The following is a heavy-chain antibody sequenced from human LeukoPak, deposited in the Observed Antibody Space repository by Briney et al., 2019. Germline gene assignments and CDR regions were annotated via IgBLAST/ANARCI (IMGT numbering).Heavy chain of an antibody. D-gene: IGHD6-13*01. J-gene: IGHJ2*01. CDR3: ARVGARWGSSSYWYFDL. CDR2: IHHSGST. CDR1: GGSFSGYY. V-gene: IGHV4-34*01. Sequence: SETLSLTCAVYGGSFSGYYWSWIRQPPGKGLEWIGEIHHSGSTNYNPSLKSRLTISVDTSKNQFSLKLSSVTAADTAVYYCARVGARWGSSSYWYFDLWGRGTLVTVSS.